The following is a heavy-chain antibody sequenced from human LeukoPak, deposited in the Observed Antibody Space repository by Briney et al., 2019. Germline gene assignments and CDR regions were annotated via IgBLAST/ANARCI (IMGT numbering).Heavy chain of an antibody. CDR3: ARAHGSVIAYWFDP. V-gene: IGHV4-59*01. CDR1: GGSISSYY. J-gene: IGHJ5*02. Sequence: SETPSLTCTVSGGSISSYYWSWIRQPPGKGLEWIGYIYYSGSTNYNPSLKSRVTISVDTSKNQFSLKLSSVTAEDTAVYYCARAHGSVIAYWFDPWGQGTLVTVSS. CDR2: IYYSGST. D-gene: IGHD2-21*01.